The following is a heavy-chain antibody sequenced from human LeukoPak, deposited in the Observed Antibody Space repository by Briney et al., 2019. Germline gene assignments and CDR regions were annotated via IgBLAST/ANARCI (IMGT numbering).Heavy chain of an antibody. V-gene: IGHV4-34*01. CDR1: GGSFSGYY. CDR3: ASKSRGTLRGVIRGAFGY. J-gene: IGHJ4*02. Sequence: SETLSLTCGVYGGSFSGYYWSWIRQPPGKGLEWIGEINHSGSTNYNPSLKSRVTISVDTSKNQFSLKLSSVTAADTAVYYCASKSRGTLRGVIRGAFGYWGQGTLVTVSS. D-gene: IGHD3-10*01. CDR2: INHSGST.